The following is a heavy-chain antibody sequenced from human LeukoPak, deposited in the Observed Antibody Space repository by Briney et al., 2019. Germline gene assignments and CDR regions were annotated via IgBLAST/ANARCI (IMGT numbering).Heavy chain of an antibody. CDR2: IYTSGST. CDR1: GGSISSGSYY. Sequence: SETLSLTCTVSGGSISSGSYYWSWIRQPAGKGLEWIGRIYTSGSTNYNPSLKSRVTVSVDTSKNQFSLKLSSVTAADTAVYYCARASPPFDYWGQGTLVTVSS. V-gene: IGHV4-61*02. CDR3: ARASPPFDY. J-gene: IGHJ4*02.